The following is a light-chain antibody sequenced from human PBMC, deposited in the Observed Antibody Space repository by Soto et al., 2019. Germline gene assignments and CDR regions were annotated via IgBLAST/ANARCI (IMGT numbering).Light chain of an antibody. CDR1: QSVVNY. Sequence: ILMTQSPDTLSVSLGQRVTLSCRASQSVVNYLAWYQQRPGQSPRLLIYGASTRATGVPARFSGSGSGTDFTLTISSLQSEDLAVYYCQQYNDWPRTFGPGTKVELK. CDR3: QQYNDWPRT. J-gene: IGKJ1*01. CDR2: GAS. V-gene: IGKV3-15*01.